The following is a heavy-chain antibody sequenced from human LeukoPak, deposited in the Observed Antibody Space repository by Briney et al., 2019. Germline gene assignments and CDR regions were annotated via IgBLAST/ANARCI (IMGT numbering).Heavy chain of an antibody. J-gene: IGHJ3*02. V-gene: IGHV3-23*01. D-gene: IGHD1-14*01. CDR1: GFPFSGYA. CDR3: AKEVGTTRAFDI. CDR2: ISGRDDSI. Sequence: GGSLRLSCAASGFPFSGYAMSWVRQAPGKGLEWVSAISGRDDSIYYADSVKGRFTISRDNSKNTLYLQMNSLRAEDTAVYYYAKEVGTTRAFDIWGQGTMVTVSS.